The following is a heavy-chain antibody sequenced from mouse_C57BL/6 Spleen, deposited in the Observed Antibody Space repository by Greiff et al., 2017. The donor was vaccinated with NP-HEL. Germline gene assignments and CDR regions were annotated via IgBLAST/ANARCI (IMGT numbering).Heavy chain of an antibody. J-gene: IGHJ4*01. V-gene: IGHV2-2*01. D-gene: IGHD2-4*01. CDR1: GFSLTSYG. CDR3: ARNSIYYDYDRYYYAMDY. CDR2: IWSGGST. Sequence: VKLMESGPGLVQPSQSLSITCTVSGFSLTSYGVHWVRQSPGKGLEWLGVIWSGGSTDYNAAFISRLSISKDNSKSQVFFKMNSLQADDTAIYYCARNSIYYDYDRYYYAMDYWGQGTSVTVSS.